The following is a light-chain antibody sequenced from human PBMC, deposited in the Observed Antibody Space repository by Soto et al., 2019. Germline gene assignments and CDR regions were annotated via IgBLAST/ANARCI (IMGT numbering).Light chain of an antibody. V-gene: IGLV1-40*01. CDR1: SSNIGAGYD. J-gene: IGLJ2*01. CDR2: GNS. Sequence: QSVLTQPPSVSGAPGQRVTFSCTGSSSNIGAGYDVHWYQQLPGTAPKLLIYGNSNRPSGVPDRFSGSKSGTSASLAITGLQAEDEADYYCQSYDSSLSGVVFGGRTKLTVL. CDR3: QSYDSSLSGVV.